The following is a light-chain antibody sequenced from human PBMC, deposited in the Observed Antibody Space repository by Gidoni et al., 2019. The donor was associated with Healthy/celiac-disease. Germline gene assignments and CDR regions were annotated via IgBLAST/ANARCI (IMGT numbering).Light chain of an antibody. CDR1: QSVSSN. V-gene: IGKV3-15*01. Sequence: EIVMTQSPATLSVSPGERATLSCRASQSVSSNVAWYQQKPGQAPMLLIYGASTRATGIPARFSGSWSGTEFTLTISRLHSEDFAVYYCQQYNNWPWTFGQGTKVEIK. J-gene: IGKJ1*01. CDR2: GAS. CDR3: QQYNNWPWT.